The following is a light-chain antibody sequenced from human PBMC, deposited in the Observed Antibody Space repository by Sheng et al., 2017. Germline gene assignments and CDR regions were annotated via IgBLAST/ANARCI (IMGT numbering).Light chain of an antibody. CDR2: VAS. Sequence: DIQMTQSPSSLSASVGDRVTITCRASRTINSYFNWYQQQPGDAPKLLIYVASSLRSGVPSRFSGSASGTDSTLTIRGLQPEDVGTYYCQQSYSPPWTFGQGTKVEIK. V-gene: IGKV1-39*01. J-gene: IGKJ1*01. CDR3: QQSYSPPWT. CDR1: RTINSY.